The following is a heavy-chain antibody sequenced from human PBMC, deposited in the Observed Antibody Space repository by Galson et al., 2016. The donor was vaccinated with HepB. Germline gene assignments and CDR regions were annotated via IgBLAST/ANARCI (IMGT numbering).Heavy chain of an antibody. J-gene: IGHJ2*01. V-gene: IGHV4-4*01. CDR3: ARAEEYNSSFFDL. Sequence: LSLTCAVSGVSISSTHWWSWVRQPPGKGLEWIGEIFHSGGTKYNPSLKSRVTISLDKSKNQFSLRLSSVTAADTAVYFCARAEEYNSSFFDLWGRGTLVTVSS. CDR1: GVSISSTHW. CDR2: IFHSGGT. D-gene: IGHD6-13*01.